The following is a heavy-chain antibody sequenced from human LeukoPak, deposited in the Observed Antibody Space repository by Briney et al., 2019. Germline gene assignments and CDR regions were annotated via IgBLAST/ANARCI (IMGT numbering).Heavy chain of an antibody. Sequence: SVKVSCKASGGTFSSYAISWVRQAPGQGLEWMGGIIPIFGTANYAQKFQGRVTITTDESTSAAYMELSSLRSEDTAVYYCARSFDSSGFYFDYWGQGTLVTVSS. CDR2: IIPIFGTA. D-gene: IGHD3-22*01. J-gene: IGHJ4*02. CDR3: ARSFDSSGFYFDY. V-gene: IGHV1-69*05. CDR1: GGTFSSYA.